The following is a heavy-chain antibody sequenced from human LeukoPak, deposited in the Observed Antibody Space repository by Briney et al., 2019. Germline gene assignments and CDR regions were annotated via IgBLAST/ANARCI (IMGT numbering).Heavy chain of an antibody. CDR3: AREALSEDIVVVPAAHYYYMDV. Sequence: ASVKVSCKASGYSFETYAINWVRQAPGQGLEWRGIINPRGGSTSYAQKFQGGVTMTRDMSTSTVYMELSSLRSEDTAVYYCAREALSEDIVVVPAAHYYYMDVWGKGTTVTVSS. D-gene: IGHD2-2*01. CDR1: GYSFETYA. CDR2: INPRGGST. J-gene: IGHJ6*03. V-gene: IGHV1-46*02.